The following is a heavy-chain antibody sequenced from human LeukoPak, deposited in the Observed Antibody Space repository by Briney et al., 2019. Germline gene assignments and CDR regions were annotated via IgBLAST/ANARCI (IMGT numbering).Heavy chain of an antibody. Sequence: PGGSLRLSCAASGFTVSSNYMSWVRQAPGKGLEWVSVIYSGGSTYYVDSVKGRFTISRDNSKNTLYLQMNSLRAEDTAVYYCARTYYDSSGPVVADAFDIWGQGTMVTVSS. D-gene: IGHD3-22*01. J-gene: IGHJ3*02. CDR1: GFTVSSNY. CDR3: ARTYYDSSGPVVADAFDI. CDR2: IYSGGST. V-gene: IGHV3-53*01.